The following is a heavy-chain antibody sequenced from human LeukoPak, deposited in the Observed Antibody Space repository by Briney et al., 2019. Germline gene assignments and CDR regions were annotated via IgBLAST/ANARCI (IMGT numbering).Heavy chain of an antibody. CDR1: GGSISSYY. CDR2: IYYSGST. D-gene: IGHD5-12*01. Sequence: SETLSLTCTVSGGSISSYYWSWIRQPPGKGLEWIGYIYYSGSTNYNPSLKSRVTISVDTSENQFSLKLSSVTAADTAVYYCARRLRGYSGYDYYYYMDVWGKGTTVTVSS. CDR3: ARRLRGYSGYDYYYYMDV. J-gene: IGHJ6*03. V-gene: IGHV4-59*01.